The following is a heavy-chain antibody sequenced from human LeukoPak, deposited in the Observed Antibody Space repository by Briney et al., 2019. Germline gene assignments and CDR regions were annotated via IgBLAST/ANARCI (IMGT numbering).Heavy chain of an antibody. V-gene: IGHV3-23*01. J-gene: IGHJ4*02. CDR3: AKEPITMVRGVTLNY. CDR2: ASGDGGST. CDR1: GFTFSTNA. Sequence: PGGSLRLSCAASGFTFSTNAMNWVRQAPGKGLEWVSAASGDGGSTYYAGSVKGRFTISRDNSKNTLYLQMNSLRAEDTAVYYCAKEPITMVRGVTLNYWGQGTLVTVSS. D-gene: IGHD3-10*01.